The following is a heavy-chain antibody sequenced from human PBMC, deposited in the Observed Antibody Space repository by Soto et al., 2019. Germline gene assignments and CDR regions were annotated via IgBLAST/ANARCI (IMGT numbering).Heavy chain of an antibody. CDR3: ARGEDSSSTGYYYYYGMDV. CDR1: GGSVSSGSYY. Sequence: PSETLSLTCTVSGGSVSSGSYYWSWIRQPPGKGLGWIGYIYYSGSTNYNPSLKSRVTISVDTSKNQFSLKLSSVTAADTAVYYCARGEDSSSTGYYYYYGMDVWGQGTTVTVSS. CDR2: IYYSGST. D-gene: IGHD6-6*01. V-gene: IGHV4-61*01. J-gene: IGHJ6*02.